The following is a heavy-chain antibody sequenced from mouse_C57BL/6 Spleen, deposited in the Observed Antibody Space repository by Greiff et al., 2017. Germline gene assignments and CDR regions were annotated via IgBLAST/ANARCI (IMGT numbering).Heavy chain of an antibody. Sequence: VPLQQPGAELVRPGSSVKLSCKASGYTFTSYWMHWVKQRPIQGLEWIGNIDPSDSETHYNQKFKDKATLTVDKSSSTAYMQLSSLTSEDSAVYYCASSPDFTTVVATDAMDYWGQGTSVTVSS. D-gene: IGHD1-1*01. J-gene: IGHJ4*01. CDR3: ASSPDFTTVVATDAMDY. V-gene: IGHV1-52*01. CDR2: IDPSDSET. CDR1: GYTFTSYW.